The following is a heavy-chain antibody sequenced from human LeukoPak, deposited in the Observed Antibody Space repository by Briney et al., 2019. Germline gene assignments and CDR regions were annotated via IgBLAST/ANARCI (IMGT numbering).Heavy chain of an antibody. J-gene: IGHJ4*02. V-gene: IGHV4-39*01. D-gene: IGHD3-22*01. CDR2: IYYSGST. CDR1: GDSISSTTYY. Sequence: SETLSLTCIVSGDSISSTTYYWGWIRQSPGKGLEWIASIYYSGSTYYNPSLQSRVTISVDTSNNQFSLKLSSVTAADTAVYYCAVTYCYDSTGYSHFDYWGQGILVTVSS. CDR3: AVTYCYDSTGYSHFDY.